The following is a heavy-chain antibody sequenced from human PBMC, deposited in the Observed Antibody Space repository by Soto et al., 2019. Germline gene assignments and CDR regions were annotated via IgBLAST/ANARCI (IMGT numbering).Heavy chain of an antibody. J-gene: IGHJ4*02. CDR1: GCSFSNYS. CDR3: ATDGVQLWPRYYFDY. CDR2: INPNGGST. Sequence: VQLVQSGAEVKKPGASVQVSCKTSGCSFSNYSMHWVRQVPGQGLEWMGKINPNGGSTSLAQKFKDAVTLTRDTSTNTVYMELSSLTSEDTAVYYCATDGVQLWPRYYFDYWGQGTLLTVSS. D-gene: IGHD1-1*01. V-gene: IGHV1-46*01.